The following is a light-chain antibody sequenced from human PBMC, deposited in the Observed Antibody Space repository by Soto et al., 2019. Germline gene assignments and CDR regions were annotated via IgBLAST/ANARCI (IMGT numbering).Light chain of an antibody. J-gene: IGLJ1*01. CDR3: CSYAGTSTYV. V-gene: IGLV2-23*01. Sequence: QSALTQPASVSGSPGQSINISCTGTSSDVGSYNLVSWYQQHPGKAPKLVIYEDTKRPSGVSNRFSGSKSGNTASLTISGLQAEDEADYYCCSYAGTSTYVFGSGTKLTVL. CDR1: SSDVGSYNL. CDR2: EDT.